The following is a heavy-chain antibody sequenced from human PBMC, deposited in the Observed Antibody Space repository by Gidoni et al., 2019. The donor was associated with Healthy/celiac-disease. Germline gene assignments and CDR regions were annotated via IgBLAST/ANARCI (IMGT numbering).Heavy chain of an antibody. CDR3: ARDHYGIIWSYFDY. V-gene: IGHV3-33*01. CDR1: GFPFSSYG. Sequence: QVQLVESGGGVVQPGRSLRLSCAASGFPFSSYGMHWVRQAPGKGLEWVAVIWYDGSNKYYADSVKGRFTISRDNSKNTLYLQMNSLRAEDTAVYYCARDHYGIIWSYFDYWGQGTLVTVSS. D-gene: IGHD3-9*01. CDR2: IWYDGSNK. J-gene: IGHJ4*02.